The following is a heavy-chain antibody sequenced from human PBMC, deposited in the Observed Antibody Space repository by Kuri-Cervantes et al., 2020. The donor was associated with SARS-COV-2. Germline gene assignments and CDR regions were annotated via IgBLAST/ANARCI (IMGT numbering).Heavy chain of an antibody. D-gene: IGHD3-3*01. CDR3: ASYDFWSGYPEIYFDY. V-gene: IGHV4-34*01. CDR2: IYYSGST. Sequence: SQTLSLTCAAYGGSFSAYYWNWIRQPPGKGLEWIGSIYYSGSTYYNPSLKSRVTISVDTSKNQFSLKLSSVTAADTAVYYCASYDFWSGYPEIYFDYWGQGTLVTVSS. CDR1: GGSFSAYY. J-gene: IGHJ4*02.